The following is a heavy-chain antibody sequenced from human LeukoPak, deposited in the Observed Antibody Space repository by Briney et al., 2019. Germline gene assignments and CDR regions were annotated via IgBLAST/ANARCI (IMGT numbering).Heavy chain of an antibody. CDR2: ISSGGDRT. V-gene: IGHV3-23*01. J-gene: IGHJ4*02. D-gene: IGHD3-16*01. CDR1: GFSFSSYA. Sequence: QTGGTLRLSCAATGFSFSSYALSWVGQAPGKGLEWVSAISSGGDRTYYADSVTGRFAISRDNSKNMMFLQMSSLRAEDAAMYYCTREAIATGYAYDWGQGTLVTVFS. CDR3: TREAIATGYAYD.